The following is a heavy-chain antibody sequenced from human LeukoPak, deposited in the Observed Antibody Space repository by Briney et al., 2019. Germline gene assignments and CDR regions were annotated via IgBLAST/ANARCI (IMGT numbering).Heavy chain of an antibody. CDR1: GDSLTSNF. Sequence: SETLSLTCNVSGDSLTSNFWSWIRQTPGKGLEWIGYVFHSETTNYSPSLKSRVTISLDTSKKQIYLRLASVTAADTALYYCARRMATVTDAFDIWGRGTMVSVSS. D-gene: IGHD5-24*01. CDR2: VFHSETT. J-gene: IGHJ3*02. V-gene: IGHV4-59*08. CDR3: ARRMATVTDAFDI.